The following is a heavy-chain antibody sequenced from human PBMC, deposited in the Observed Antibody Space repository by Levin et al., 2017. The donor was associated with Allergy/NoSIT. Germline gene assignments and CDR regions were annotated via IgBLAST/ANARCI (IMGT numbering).Heavy chain of an antibody. CDR3: ARVGPYYYGSGSYRRIGWFDP. D-gene: IGHD3-10*01. CDR1: GGSFSGYY. CDR2: INHSGST. Sequence: SETLSLTCAVYGGSFSGYYWSWIRQPPGKGLEWIGEINHSGSTNYNPSLKSRVTISVDTSKNQFSLKLSSVTAADTAVYYCARVGPYYYGSGSYRRIGWFDPWGQGTLVTVSS. V-gene: IGHV4-34*01. J-gene: IGHJ5*02.